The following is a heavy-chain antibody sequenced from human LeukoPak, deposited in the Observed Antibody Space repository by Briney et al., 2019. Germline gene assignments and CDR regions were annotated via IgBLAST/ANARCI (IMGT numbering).Heavy chain of an antibody. CDR1: GYTFTSYG. CDR3: ARAGQGYYYDTSAYYYDY. J-gene: IGHJ4*02. V-gene: IGHV1-18*01. Sequence: GTSVKVSCKASGYTFTSYGISWVRQGPGQGLEWMGWISAYNGNPNYAQKLQGRVTMTTDTSTSTAYMELRSLRSGDTAVYYCARAGQGYYYDTSAYYYDYWGQGTLVTVSS. CDR2: ISAYNGNP. D-gene: IGHD3-22*01.